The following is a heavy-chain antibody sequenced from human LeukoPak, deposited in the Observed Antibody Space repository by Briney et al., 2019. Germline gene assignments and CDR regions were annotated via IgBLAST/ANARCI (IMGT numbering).Heavy chain of an antibody. D-gene: IGHD3-3*01. CDR2: ISGSGGST. J-gene: IGHJ3*02. V-gene: IGHV3-23*01. CDR3: AKQRGITIFGVGIKSGFFDI. Sequence: PGGSLRLSCAASGFTFSSYAMSWVRQAPGKGLEWVSAISGSGGSTYYADSVKGRFTISRDNSKNTLYLQMNSLRAEDTAVYYCAKQRGITIFGVGIKSGFFDIWGQGSMVTVSS. CDR1: GFTFSSYA.